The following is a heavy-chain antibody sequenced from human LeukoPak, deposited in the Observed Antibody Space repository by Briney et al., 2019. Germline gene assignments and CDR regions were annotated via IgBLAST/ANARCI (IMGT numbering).Heavy chain of an antibody. Sequence: GGSLRLSCAASEFTFDDYGMSWVRQAPGKGLEWVSGINWNGGSTDYADSVKGRFTISRDNAKNSLYLQMNSLRAEDTALYYCARDQALGYCSGGSCHDAFDIWGQGTMVTVSS. D-gene: IGHD2-15*01. CDR1: EFTFDDYG. V-gene: IGHV3-20*04. CDR2: INWNGGST. J-gene: IGHJ3*02. CDR3: ARDQALGYCSGGSCHDAFDI.